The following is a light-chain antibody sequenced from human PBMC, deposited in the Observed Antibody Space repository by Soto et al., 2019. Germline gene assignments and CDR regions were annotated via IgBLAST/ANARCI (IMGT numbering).Light chain of an antibody. Sequence: EIVLTQSPATLSLSPGERSTLSCRASQSISIYLAWYQQKPGQAPRRLIYDVFNRATGIPARFSGSGSGTDFTLTISSLEPEDFAVYYCQQYGSSGTFGQGTKVDI. CDR3: QQYGSSGT. V-gene: IGKV3-11*01. CDR2: DVF. J-gene: IGKJ1*01. CDR1: QSISIY.